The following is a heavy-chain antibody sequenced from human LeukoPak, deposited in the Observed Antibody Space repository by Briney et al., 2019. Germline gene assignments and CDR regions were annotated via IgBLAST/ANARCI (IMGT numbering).Heavy chain of an antibody. V-gene: IGHV3-23*01. CDR2: ISGSGVNT. J-gene: IGHJ6*03. CDR3: AKLGGPYNWDYAGLNYMDV. D-gene: IGHD1-7*01. Sequence: GGSLRLSCAASEFIFSSYAMTWVRQAPGKGLEWVSGISGSGVNTYYADSVKGRFTISRDNSKDTVYLQMNSLRAEDTAIYYCAKLGGPYNWDYAGLNYMDVWGKGTTFTVSS. CDR1: EFIFSSYA.